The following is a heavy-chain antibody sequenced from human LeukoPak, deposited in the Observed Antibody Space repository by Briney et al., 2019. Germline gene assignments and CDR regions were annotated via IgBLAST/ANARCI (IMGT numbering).Heavy chain of an antibody. D-gene: IGHD6-13*01. CDR3: ARQAGSISATGTRPFDY. J-gene: IGHJ4*02. CDR1: GASFISSTSY. CDR2: IYYSVST. Sequence: SETLSLTCTVSGASFISSTSYWGWVRHPPGKRLERLGSIYYSVSTYYNPSLKSRVTVSVDTSKTQFSLKLSSVTAADTAVYYGARQAGSISATGTRPFDYWGQGTLVTVSS. V-gene: IGHV4-39*01.